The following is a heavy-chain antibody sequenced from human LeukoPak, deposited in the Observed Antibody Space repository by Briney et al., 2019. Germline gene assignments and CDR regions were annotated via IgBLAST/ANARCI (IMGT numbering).Heavy chain of an antibody. J-gene: IGHJ4*02. CDR1: GGSISSSSYY. D-gene: IGHD6-6*01. V-gene: IGHV4-39*01. Sequence: SDTLSLTCTVSGGSISSSSYYWGWIRQPPGKGLDWIGSIYYSGSTYYNPSLKSRVTISVDTSKNQFSLKLSSVTAADTAVYYCASPGARPSFDYWGQGTLVTVSS. CDR2: IYYSGST. CDR3: ASPGARPSFDY.